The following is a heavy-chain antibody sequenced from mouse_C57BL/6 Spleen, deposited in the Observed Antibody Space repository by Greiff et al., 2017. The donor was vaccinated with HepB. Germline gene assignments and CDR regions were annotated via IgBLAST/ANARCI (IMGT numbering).Heavy chain of an antibody. V-gene: IGHV1-26*01. D-gene: IGHD1-1*01. CDR1: GYTFTDYY. Sequence: EVQLQQSGPELVKPGASVKISCKASGYTFTDYYMNWVKQSHGKSLVWIGDINPNNGGTSYNQKFKGKATLTVDKSSSTAYMELRSLTSEDSAVYYCARNYGSSLYWYFDVWGTGTTVTVSS. CDR3: ARNYGSSLYWYFDV. J-gene: IGHJ1*03. CDR2: INPNNGGT.